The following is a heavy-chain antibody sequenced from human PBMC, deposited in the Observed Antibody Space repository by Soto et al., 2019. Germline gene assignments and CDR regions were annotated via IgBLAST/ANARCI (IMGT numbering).Heavy chain of an antibody. CDR1: VGSISSYY. Sequence: PSETLSLTCTFSVGSISSYYWSWIRQPPGNGLEWIGYIYYSGSTNYNPSLKSRVTISVDTSKNQFSLKLSSVTAADTAVYYCARGGYCSSTSCRNWFDPWGQGTLVTVSS. CDR3: ARGGYCSSTSCRNWFDP. V-gene: IGHV4-59*01. J-gene: IGHJ5*02. CDR2: IYYSGST. D-gene: IGHD2-2*01.